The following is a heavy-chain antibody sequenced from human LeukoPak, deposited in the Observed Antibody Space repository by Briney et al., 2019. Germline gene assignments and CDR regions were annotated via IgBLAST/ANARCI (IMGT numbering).Heavy chain of an antibody. J-gene: IGHJ5*02. CDR2: IYYSGST. V-gene: IGHV4-39*01. CDR3: ARHEYSGSYYGLSWFDP. CDR1: GGSVSSSGYY. Sequence: SETLSLTCTVSGGSVSSSGYYWGWIRRPPGKGLEWIASIYYSGSTYYNPSLKSRVTISVDTSKNQLSLKLSSLTAADTAVYYCARHEYSGSYYGLSWFDPWGQGTLVTVSS. D-gene: IGHD1-26*01.